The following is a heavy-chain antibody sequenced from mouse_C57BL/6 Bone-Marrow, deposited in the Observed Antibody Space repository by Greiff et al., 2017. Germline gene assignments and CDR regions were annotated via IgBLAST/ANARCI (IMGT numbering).Heavy chain of an antibody. CDR1: GFSLTSYA. Sequence: VKLMESGPGLVAPSQSLSITCTVSGFSLTSYAISWVRPPPGKGLEWLGVIWTGGGTNYNSALKSRLSISKDNSKSQVFLKMNSLQTDDTARYYCARKEFYYGNFYAMDYWGQGTSVTVSS. CDR2: IWTGGGT. D-gene: IGHD2-1*01. V-gene: IGHV2-9-1*01. CDR3: ARKEFYYGNFYAMDY. J-gene: IGHJ4*01.